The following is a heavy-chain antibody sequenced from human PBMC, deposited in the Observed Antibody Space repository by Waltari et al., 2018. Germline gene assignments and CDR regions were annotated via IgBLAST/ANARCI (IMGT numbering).Heavy chain of an antibody. D-gene: IGHD6-13*01. CDR2: MNRDGSET. J-gene: IGHJ3*02. Sequence: EVQLVESGGGLVQPGGSLRLSCGGTGFTLSSFWMSWVRQAPGKGLDWVANMNRDGSETYYVDSLKGRFTISRDNAKNSLYLEMNTLRVEDTAIYYCARLSSSWNEKGAFDIWGQGTMVTVSS. CDR1: GFTLSSFW. V-gene: IGHV3-7*01. CDR3: ARLSSSWNEKGAFDI.